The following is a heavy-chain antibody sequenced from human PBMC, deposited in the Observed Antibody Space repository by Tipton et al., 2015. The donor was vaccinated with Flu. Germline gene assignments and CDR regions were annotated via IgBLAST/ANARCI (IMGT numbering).Heavy chain of an antibody. CDR2: IYYSGST. V-gene: IGHV4-39*01. Sequence: TLSLTCTVSGGSISSSSYYWGWIRQPPGKGLEWIGSIYYSGSTYYNPSLKSRVTISVDTSKNQFSLKLSSVTAADTAVYYCARWLGSTRYYFDYWGQGTLVTVSS. D-gene: IGHD6-19*01. J-gene: IGHJ4*02. CDR1: GGSISSSSYY. CDR3: ARWLGSTRYYFDY.